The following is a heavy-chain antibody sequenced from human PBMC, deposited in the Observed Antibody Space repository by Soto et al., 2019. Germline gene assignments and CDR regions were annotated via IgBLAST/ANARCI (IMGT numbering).Heavy chain of an antibody. D-gene: IGHD6-19*01. J-gene: IGHJ5*02. Sequence: ASVKVSCKASGYTFTSYYMHWVRQAPGQGLEWMGIINPSGGSTSYAQKFQERVTITRDMSTSTAYMELSSLRSEGTAVYYCAADLEAVAGATGWFDPWGQGTLVTVSS. CDR3: AADLEAVAGATGWFDP. CDR1: GYTFTSYY. CDR2: INPSGGST. V-gene: IGHV1-46*01.